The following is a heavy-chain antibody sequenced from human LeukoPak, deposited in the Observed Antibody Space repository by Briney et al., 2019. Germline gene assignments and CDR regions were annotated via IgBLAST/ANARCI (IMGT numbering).Heavy chain of an antibody. J-gene: IGHJ3*02. D-gene: IGHD3-10*01. CDR2: IYYSGST. Sequence: PSETLSLTCTVSGGSISSYYWSWIRQPPGKGLERIGYIYYSGSTNYNPSLKSRVTISVDTSKNQFSLKLSSVTAADTAVYYCARQEQSYYYGSGSYYNPGAFDIWGQGTMVTVSS. CDR3: ARQEQSYYYGSGSYYNPGAFDI. CDR1: GGSISSYY. V-gene: IGHV4-59*08.